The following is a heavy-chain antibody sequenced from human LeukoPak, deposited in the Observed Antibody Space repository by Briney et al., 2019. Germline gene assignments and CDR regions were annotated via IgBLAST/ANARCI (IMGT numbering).Heavy chain of an antibody. CDR3: ARGRYSSSWYARWFDP. D-gene: IGHD6-13*01. Sequence: SPSETLSLTCAVYGGSFSGYCWSWIRQPPGKGLEWIGEINHSGSTNYNPSLKSRVTISVDTSKNQFSLKLSSVTAADTAVYYCARGRYSSSWYARWFDPWGQGTLVTVSS. V-gene: IGHV4-34*01. CDR2: INHSGST. CDR1: GGSFSGYC. J-gene: IGHJ5*02.